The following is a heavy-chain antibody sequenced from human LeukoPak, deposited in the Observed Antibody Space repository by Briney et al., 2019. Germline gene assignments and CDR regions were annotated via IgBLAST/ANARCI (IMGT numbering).Heavy chain of an antibody. V-gene: IGHV4-30-4*01. D-gene: IGHD3-22*01. CDR1: GGSVSRGDYY. CDR3: ARHQRYSSGSIDY. Sequence: PQTLSLTCTASGGSVSRGDYYWTWVRQPPGKGLEWVGHIYYSGNTYYDPSLKSRLTISVDTSKNQFSLTVRSVTAADTAVSFCARHQRYSSGSIDYGGKGTVVTVS. J-gene: IGHJ4*02. CDR2: IYYSGNT.